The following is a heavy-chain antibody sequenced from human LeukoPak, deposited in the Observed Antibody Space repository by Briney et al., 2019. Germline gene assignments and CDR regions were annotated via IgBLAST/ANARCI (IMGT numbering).Heavy chain of an antibody. J-gene: IGHJ4*02. D-gene: IGHD5-12*01. CDR3: ARGPSGYHTP. Sequence: PGGSLRLSCAASEFSVGSNYMTWVRQAPGKGLEWVSLIYSGGSTYYADSVKGRFTISRDNSKNTLYLQMNSLRAEDTAVYYCARGPSGYHTPGGQEPLVTVSS. CDR1: EFSVGSNY. V-gene: IGHV3-66*01. CDR2: IYSGGST.